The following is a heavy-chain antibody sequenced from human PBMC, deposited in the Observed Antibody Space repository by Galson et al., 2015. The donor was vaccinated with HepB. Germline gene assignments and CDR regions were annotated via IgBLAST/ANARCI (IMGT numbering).Heavy chain of an antibody. J-gene: IGHJ6*02. CDR3: ARQGYSSSWYGSRSAQYGMDV. Sequence: SLRLSCAASGFTVSSNYMSWVRQAPGKGLEWVSVIYSGGSTYYADSVKGRFTISRDNSKNTLYLQMNSLRAEDTAVYYCARQGYSSSWYGSRSAQYGMDVWGQGTTVTVSS. D-gene: IGHD6-13*01. CDR2: IYSGGST. V-gene: IGHV3-66*02. CDR1: GFTVSSNY.